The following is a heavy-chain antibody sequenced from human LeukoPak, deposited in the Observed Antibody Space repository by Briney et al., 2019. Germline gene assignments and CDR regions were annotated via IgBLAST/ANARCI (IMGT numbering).Heavy chain of an antibody. Sequence: SETLSLTCTVSGGSISSYYWSWIRQPAGKGLEWIGRIYTSGSTNYNPSLKSRVTMSVDTSKNQFSLKLGSVTAADTAVYYCARARDKYQLNWFDPWGQGTLVTVSS. J-gene: IGHJ5*02. D-gene: IGHD2-2*01. V-gene: IGHV4-4*07. CDR1: GGSISSYY. CDR2: IYTSGST. CDR3: ARARDKYQLNWFDP.